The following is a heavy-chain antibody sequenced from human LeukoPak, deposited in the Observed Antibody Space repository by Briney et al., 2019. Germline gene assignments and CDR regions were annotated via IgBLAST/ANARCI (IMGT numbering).Heavy chain of an antibody. CDR3: ARDPGPFWPTYYFDY. CDR1: GFTFSSYS. CDR2: ISSSSSTI. J-gene: IGHJ4*02. V-gene: IGHV3-48*01. D-gene: IGHD3-3*01. Sequence: GGSLRLSCAASGFTFSSYSMNWVRQAPGKGLEWVSYISSSSSTIYYADSVKGRFTISRDNAKNSLYLQMNSLRAEDTAVYYCARDPGPFWPTYYFDYWGQGTLVTVSS.